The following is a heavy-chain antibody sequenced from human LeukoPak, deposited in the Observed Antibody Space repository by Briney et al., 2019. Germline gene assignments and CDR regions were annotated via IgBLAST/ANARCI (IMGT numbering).Heavy chain of an antibody. Sequence: ASVKVSCKASGYTFTSYGISWVRQAPGQGLEWMGWISAYNGNTNYAQKLQGRVTMTTDTSTSTAYMELRSLRSDDTAVYYCARDSPIYYYDSSGYYYVETGFGYWGQGTLVTVSS. CDR2: ISAYNGNT. CDR3: ARDSPIYYYDSSGYYYVETGFGY. CDR1: GYTFTSYG. J-gene: IGHJ4*02. V-gene: IGHV1-18*01. D-gene: IGHD3-22*01.